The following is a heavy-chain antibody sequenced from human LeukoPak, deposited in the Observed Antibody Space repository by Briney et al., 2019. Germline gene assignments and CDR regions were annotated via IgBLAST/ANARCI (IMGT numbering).Heavy chain of an antibody. D-gene: IGHD3-10*01. V-gene: IGHV1-18*01. Sequence: ASVKVSCKASGYTFTSYGISWVRQAPGQGLEWMGWISAYNGNTNYAQKLQGRVTMTTDTSTSTAYMELRSLRSDDTAVYYCARDAITMVRGQFDPWGQGTLVTVSS. CDR3: ARDAITMVRGQFDP. J-gene: IGHJ5*02. CDR2: ISAYNGNT. CDR1: GYTFTSYG.